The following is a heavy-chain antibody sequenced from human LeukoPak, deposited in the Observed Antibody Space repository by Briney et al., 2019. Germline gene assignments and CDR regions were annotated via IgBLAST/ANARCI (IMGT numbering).Heavy chain of an antibody. J-gene: IGHJ5*02. V-gene: IGHV4-30-4*01. CDR3: ARGFGAGNYYYGWFDP. Sequence: SETLSLTCAVSGASISSGDYHWNWIRQPPGKGLEWIGFIHDSGSTYYNPSLKSRVSISRDMSKNQLSLMLSSVTAADTAVYYCARGFGAGNYYYGWFDPWGQGTLVSVSS. D-gene: IGHD3-10*01. CDR2: IHDSGST. CDR1: GASISSGDYH.